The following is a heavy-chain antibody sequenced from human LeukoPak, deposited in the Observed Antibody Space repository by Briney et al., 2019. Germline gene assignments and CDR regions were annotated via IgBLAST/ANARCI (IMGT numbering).Heavy chain of an antibody. J-gene: IGHJ4*02. CDR3: ARGIILSDY. Sequence: GGSLRLSCAASGFIFSSYWMSWVRQAPGKGLEWVANIKQDGSEKYYVDSVKGRFTISRDNAKNSLYLQMNSLRAEDTAVYYCARGIILSDYWGQGTLVTVSS. CDR2: IKQDGSEK. CDR1: GFIFSSYW. V-gene: IGHV3-7*01. D-gene: IGHD2/OR15-2a*01.